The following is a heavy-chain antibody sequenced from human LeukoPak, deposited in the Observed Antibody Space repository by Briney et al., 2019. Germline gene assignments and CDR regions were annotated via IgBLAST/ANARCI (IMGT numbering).Heavy chain of an antibody. Sequence: SETLSLTCTVSGGSISSGSYYWSWIRQPAGKGLEWIGRIYTSGSTNYNPSLKSQVTISVDTSKNQFSLKLSSVTAADTAVYYCARDLIVVVPAAPADYYQDVLGKGTTVTVSS. CDR2: IYTSGST. CDR3: ARDLIVVVPAAPADYYQDV. V-gene: IGHV4-61*02. D-gene: IGHD2-2*01. CDR1: GGSISSGSYY. J-gene: IGHJ6*03.